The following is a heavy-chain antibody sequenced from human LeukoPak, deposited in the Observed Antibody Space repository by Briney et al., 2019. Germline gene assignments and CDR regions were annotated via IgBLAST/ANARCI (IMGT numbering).Heavy chain of an antibody. CDR2: ISGSGGTT. V-gene: IGHV3-23*01. CDR1: GFTFSNSA. D-gene: IGHD3-10*01. J-gene: IGHJ4*02. Sequence: GGSLRLSCAASGFTFSNSAMNWVRQAPGKGLGWVSSISGSGGTTYYADSVKGRFTISRDNSKTTLFLQMISLRADDTAVYYCAKGRGSYGSGSRYDHWGQGTLVTVSS. CDR3: AKGRGSYGSGSRYDH.